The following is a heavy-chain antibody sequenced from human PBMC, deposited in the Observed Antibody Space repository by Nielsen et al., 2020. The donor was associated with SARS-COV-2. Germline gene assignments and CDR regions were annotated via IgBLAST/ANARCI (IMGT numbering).Heavy chain of an antibody. J-gene: IGHJ4*02. Sequence: SVQVSCKASGGTFISYAISWVRQAPGQGLEWMGGIIPIFGTANYAQKFQGRVTITADKSTSTAYMELSSLRSEDTAVYYCARGDYGDYAGGFDYWGQGTLVIVSS. D-gene: IGHD4-17*01. CDR1: GGTFISYA. CDR2: IIPIFGTA. V-gene: IGHV1-69*06. CDR3: ARGDYGDYAGGFDY.